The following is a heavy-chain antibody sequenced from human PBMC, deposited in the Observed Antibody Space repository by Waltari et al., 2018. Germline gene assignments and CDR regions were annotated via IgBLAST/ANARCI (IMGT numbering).Heavy chain of an antibody. CDR2: ISAYNGNR. CDR3: ARILGDVRGWFDP. V-gene: IGHV1-18*01. CDR1: GYTFTSYG. D-gene: IGHD3-10*01. Sequence: QVQLVQSGAEVKKPGASVKVSCKASGYTFTSYGIGWVRQAPGKGLEWVGWISAYNGNRYFAPRVQSRLTISKDTSKSQVVLTMTNMDPVDTATYYCARILGDVRGWFDPWGQGTLVTVSS. J-gene: IGHJ5*02.